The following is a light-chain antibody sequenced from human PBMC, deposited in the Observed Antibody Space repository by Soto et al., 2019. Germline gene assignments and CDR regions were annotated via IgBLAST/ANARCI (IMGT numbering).Light chain of an antibody. CDR1: SSDVGGYNY. J-gene: IGLJ2*01. V-gene: IGLV2-14*01. CDR2: DVS. Sequence: QSALTQPASVSGSPGQSSTISCTGTSSDVGGYNYVSWYQQHPGKAPKLMIYDVSNRPSGVSNRFSGSKSGNTASLTISGLQAEDEADYYCSSYTISSTYVVFGGGTKLTVL. CDR3: SSYTISSTYVV.